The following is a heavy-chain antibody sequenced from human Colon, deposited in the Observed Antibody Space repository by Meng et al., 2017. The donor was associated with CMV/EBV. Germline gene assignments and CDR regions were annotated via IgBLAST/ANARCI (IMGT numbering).Heavy chain of an antibody. D-gene: IGHD4-11*01. V-gene: IGHV4-39*07. J-gene: IGHJ4*02. CDR1: GGSFSSTSYH. CDR2: ISYTGST. CDR3: VRVDTMTTFLLDS. Sequence: SETLSLTCTVSGGSFSSTSYHWGWVRQSPEKGLEWVGSISYTGSTYYNPSPESRLTISVDRSKNQFSLRLTTATAADAAVYYCVRVDTMTTFLLDSWGQGTLVTVSS.